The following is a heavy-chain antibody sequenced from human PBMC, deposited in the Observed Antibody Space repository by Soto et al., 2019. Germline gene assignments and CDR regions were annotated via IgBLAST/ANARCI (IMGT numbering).Heavy chain of an antibody. CDR2: IYPGDSDT. CDR3: ARSTVTTGPTDYYYNGMDV. J-gene: IGHJ6*02. D-gene: IGHD4-4*01. Sequence: GESLKISCKGSGYSFTSYWIGWVRQMPGKGLEWMGIIYPGDSDTRYSPSFQGQVTISADKSISTAYLQWSSLKASDTAMYYCARSTVTTGPTDYYYNGMDVWGQGTTVTVSS. CDR1: GYSFTSYW. V-gene: IGHV5-51*01.